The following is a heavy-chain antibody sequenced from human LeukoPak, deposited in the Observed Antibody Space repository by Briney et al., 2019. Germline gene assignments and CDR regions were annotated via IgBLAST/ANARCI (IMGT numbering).Heavy chain of an antibody. J-gene: IGHJ4*02. CDR3: ARHKEPHYDILTGYYGGYYFDY. Sequence: PSETLSLTCTVSGGSISSSSYYWGWIRQPPGKGLEWIGSIYYSGTTYYNPSLKSRVTISVDTSKNQVSLKLSSVTAADTAVYSCARHKEPHYDILTGYYGGYYFDYWGQGTLVTVSS. CDR1: GGSISSSSYY. CDR2: IYYSGTT. V-gene: IGHV4-39*01. D-gene: IGHD3-9*01.